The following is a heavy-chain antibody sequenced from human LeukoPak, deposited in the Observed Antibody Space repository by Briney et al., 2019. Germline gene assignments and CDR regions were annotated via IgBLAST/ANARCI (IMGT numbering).Heavy chain of an antibody. V-gene: IGHV3-33*08. CDR3: ARDSLAGYYLFDY. J-gene: IGHJ4*02. CDR1: GFTFSSYA. CDR2: IWYDGSKK. D-gene: IGHD3-9*01. Sequence: GGSLRLSCTASGFTFSSYAMNCVRQAPGKGLEWVAVIWYDGSKKYYADSVKGRLTISRDNSKNTLYLQMNSLRAEDTAVYYCARDSLAGYYLFDYWGQGTLVTVSS.